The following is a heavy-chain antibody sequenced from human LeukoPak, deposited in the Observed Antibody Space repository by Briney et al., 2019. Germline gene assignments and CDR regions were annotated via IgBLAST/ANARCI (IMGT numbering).Heavy chain of an antibody. CDR3: ARGVITIFGVVTAQCAFDI. J-gene: IGHJ3*02. CDR2: IYHSGST. V-gene: IGHV4-38-2*02. CDR1: GCSISSGYY. D-gene: IGHD3-3*01. Sequence: SETLSLTCTVSGCSISSGYYWGWIRQPPGKGLEWIGSIYHSGSTYYNPSLKSRVTISVDTSKNQFSLKMSSVTAADTAVYYCARGVITIFGVVTAQCAFDIWGQGTMVTVSS.